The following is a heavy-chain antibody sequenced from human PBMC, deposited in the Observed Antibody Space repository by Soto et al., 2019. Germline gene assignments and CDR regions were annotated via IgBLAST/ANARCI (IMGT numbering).Heavy chain of an antibody. V-gene: IGHV3-30*18. D-gene: IGHD2-15*01. Sequence: PGGSLRLSCAASGFTFSSYGMHWVRQAPGKGLEWVAVISYDGSNKYYADSVKGRFTISRDNSKNTLYLQMNSLRAEDTAVYYCAKGVVLAATYFQHWGQGT. CDR2: ISYDGSNK. CDR1: GFTFSSYG. CDR3: AKGVVLAATYFQH. J-gene: IGHJ1*01.